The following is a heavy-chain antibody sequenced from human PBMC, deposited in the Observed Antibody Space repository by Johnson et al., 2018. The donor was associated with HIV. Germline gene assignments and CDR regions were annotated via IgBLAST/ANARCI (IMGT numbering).Heavy chain of an antibody. D-gene: IGHD6-19*01. Sequence: VESGGGVVQPGTSLRLSCVASGFTFSNHAFYWVRQAPGKGLAWVSAISGSGGSTYYADSVKGRFTISRDNSKNSLYLQMNSLRPEDTGLYYCAKDIASGYTNGGTLDIWGQGTMVTVSS. CDR1: GFTFSNHA. CDR3: AKDIASGYTNGGTLDI. V-gene: IGHV3-43*02. J-gene: IGHJ3*02. CDR2: ISGSGGST.